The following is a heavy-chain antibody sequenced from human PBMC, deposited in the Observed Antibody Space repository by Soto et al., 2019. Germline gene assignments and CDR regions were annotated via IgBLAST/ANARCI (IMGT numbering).Heavy chain of an antibody. Sequence: QVQLVQSGAEVKKPGSSVKVSCKASGGTFSSYAISWVRQAPGQGLEWMGGIIPIFGTANYAQKFQGRVTITADESTSTAYMELSSLRSEDTAVYYCARDSGYCSRTSCYIVSYYYYGMDVWGQGTTVTVSS. D-gene: IGHD2-2*01. J-gene: IGHJ6*02. V-gene: IGHV1-69*01. CDR1: GGTFSSYA. CDR2: IIPIFGTA. CDR3: ARDSGYCSRTSCYIVSYYYYGMDV.